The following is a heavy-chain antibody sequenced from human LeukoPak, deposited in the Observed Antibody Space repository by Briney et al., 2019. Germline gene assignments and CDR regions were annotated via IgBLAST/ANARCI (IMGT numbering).Heavy chain of an antibody. V-gene: IGHV1-2*02. CDR1: GYTFTGYY. Sequence: GASVKVSCKASGYTFTGYYMHWVRQAPGQGLEWMGWINPNSGGTNYAQKFQGRVTMTRDTSISTAYMELSGLRSDDTAVYYCARGRVYGGVYNWFDPWGQGTLVTVSS. D-gene: IGHD4-23*01. CDR3: ARGRVYGGVYNWFDP. CDR2: INPNSGGT. J-gene: IGHJ5*02.